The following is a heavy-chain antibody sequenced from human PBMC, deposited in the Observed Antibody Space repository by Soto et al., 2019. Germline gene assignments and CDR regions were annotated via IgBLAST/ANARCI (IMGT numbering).Heavy chain of an antibody. V-gene: IGHV1-69*01. CDR2: IILTFGTG. J-gene: IGHJ6*02. D-gene: IGHD3-10*01. CDR1: GGTFNNYA. CDR3: ASFDGTLVRGGRSSPYEMDV. Sequence: QVLLVQSGPEVKKPGSSVKVSCRASGGTFNNYAINWVRQAPGKGLEWMGGIILTFGTGNHAKKFQGRVTITADESTTTAYMELNSLRSEDTAIYYCASFDGTLVRGGRSSPYEMDVWGQGTTVIVSS.